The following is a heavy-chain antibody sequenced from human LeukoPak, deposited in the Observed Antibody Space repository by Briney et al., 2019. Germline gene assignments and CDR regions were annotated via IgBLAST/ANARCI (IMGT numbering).Heavy chain of an antibody. CDR2: FDPDDGET. CDR1: GFTFSSYG. V-gene: IGHV1-24*01. D-gene: IGHD2-15*01. CDR3: ATGNKYCSGGSCFEYNRFDP. J-gene: IGHJ5*02. Sequence: KSGGSLRLSCAASGFTFSSYGMHWVRQAPAKGLEWMGGFDPDDGETIYAQKFQGRVTMTEDTSTDTAYMELSSLRSEDTAVYYCATGNKYCSGGSCFEYNRFDPWGQGTLVTVSS.